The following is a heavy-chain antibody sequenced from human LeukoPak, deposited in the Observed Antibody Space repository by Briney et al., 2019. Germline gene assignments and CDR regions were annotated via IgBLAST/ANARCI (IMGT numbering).Heavy chain of an antibody. Sequence: GGSLRLSCAASGFTFSSYWMSWVRQAPGKGLEWVANIKQDGSEKYYVDSVKGRFTISRDNAKNSLYLQMNSLRAEDTAVYYCASSSTAIWFAYWGQGTLVTVSS. D-gene: IGHD5-18*01. CDR3: ASSSTAIWFAY. J-gene: IGHJ4*02. V-gene: IGHV3-7*01. CDR2: IKQDGSEK. CDR1: GFTFSSYW.